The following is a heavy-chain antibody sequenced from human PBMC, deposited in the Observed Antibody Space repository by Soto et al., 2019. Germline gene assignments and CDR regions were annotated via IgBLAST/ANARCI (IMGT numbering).Heavy chain of an antibody. CDR1: GGSFSGYY. J-gene: IGHJ4*02. D-gene: IGHD2-2*01. CDR2: INHSGST. Sequence: SETLSLTCAVYGGSFSGYYWSWIRQPPGKGLEWIGEINHSGSTNYNPSLKSRVTISVDTSKNQFSLKLSSVTAADTAVYYCASHDCSSTSCSSPYYFYYRGQGTLVTVSS. CDR3: ASHDCSSTSCSSPYYFYY. V-gene: IGHV4-34*01.